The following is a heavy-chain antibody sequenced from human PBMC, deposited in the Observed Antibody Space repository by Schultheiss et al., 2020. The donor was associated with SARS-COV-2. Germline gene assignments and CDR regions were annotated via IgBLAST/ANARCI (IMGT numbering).Heavy chain of an antibody. CDR2: ISAYNGNT. J-gene: IGHJ1*01. D-gene: IGHD1-26*01. V-gene: IGHV1-18*04. CDR3: ASTQWELLGDGAYFQH. Sequence: ASVKVSCKASGYTFTGYYMHWVRQAPGQGLEWMGWISAYNGNTNYAQKLQGRVTMTTDTSTSTAYMELRSLRSDDTAVYYCASTQWELLGDGAYFQHWGQGTLVTVSS. CDR1: GYTFTGYY.